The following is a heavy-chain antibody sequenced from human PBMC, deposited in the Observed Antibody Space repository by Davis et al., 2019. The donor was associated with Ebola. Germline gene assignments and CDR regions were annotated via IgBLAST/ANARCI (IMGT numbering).Heavy chain of an antibody. J-gene: IGHJ4*02. Sequence: SRVTISVDTSKNQFSLKLSSVTAADTAVYYCARLGYSSSWPFDYWGQGTLVTVSS. CDR3: ARLGYSSSWPFDY. V-gene: IGHV4-59*08. D-gene: IGHD6-13*01.